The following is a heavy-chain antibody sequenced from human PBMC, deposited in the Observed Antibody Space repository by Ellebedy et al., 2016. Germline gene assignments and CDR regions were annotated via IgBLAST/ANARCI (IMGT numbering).Heavy chain of an antibody. V-gene: IGHV3-21*01. Sequence: GESLKISXEVSGFPVSRKSMSWVRQAPGGGLEWVASIGSSGEYIYYPDSMRGRFTISRDNAKTSLSLQLDSLRVEDTGVYYCARSTLYMGSQPFDYRNAYFGYYGLDVWGQGTTVTVSS. D-gene: IGHD3-3*01. CDR2: IGSSGEYI. J-gene: IGHJ6*02. CDR1: GFPVSRKS. CDR3: ARSTLYMGSQPFDYRNAYFGYYGLDV.